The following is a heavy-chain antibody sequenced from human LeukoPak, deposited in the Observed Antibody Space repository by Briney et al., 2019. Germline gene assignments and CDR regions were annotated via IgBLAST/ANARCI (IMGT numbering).Heavy chain of an antibody. CDR1: RGSISSYY. V-gene: IGHV4-59*01. CDR3: ARGRITIFGVVIPHFDN. J-gene: IGHJ4*02. D-gene: IGHD3-3*01. CDR2: IDNSGNT. Sequence: NPSETLSLTCTVSRGSISSYYWSWLRQPPGKGLEWIGYIDNSGNTNSNPSLKSRVTMSVDTSKNQFSLKLSSVIAADTAVYYCARGRITIFGVVIPHFDNWGQGTLVTVSS.